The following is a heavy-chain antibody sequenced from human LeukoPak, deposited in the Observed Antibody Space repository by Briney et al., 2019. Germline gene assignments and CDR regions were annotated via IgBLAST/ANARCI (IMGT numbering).Heavy chain of an antibody. CDR3: ARPRYCSSTSCPVPAFDI. V-gene: IGHV4-34*01. CDR2: INHSGST. D-gene: IGHD2-2*01. J-gene: IGHJ3*02. CDR1: GGSFSGYY. Sequence: SETLSLTCAVYGGSFSGYYWSWIRQPPGKGLEWIGEINHSGSTNYNPSLKSRVTISVDTSKNQFSLKLSSVTAADTAVYYCARPRYCSSTSCPVPAFDIWGQGTMVTVSS.